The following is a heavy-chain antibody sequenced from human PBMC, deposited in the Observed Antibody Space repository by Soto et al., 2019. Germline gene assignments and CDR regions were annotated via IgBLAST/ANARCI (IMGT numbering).Heavy chain of an antibody. CDR3: ARDRWFGA. V-gene: IGHV3-66*01. J-gene: IGHJ5*02. CDR1: GFSVSSTY. CDR2: IYSGGTT. Sequence: EVQLVESGVGLVQPGGSLSLSCAASGFSVSSTYMNWVRQAPGKGLEWVSVIYSGGTTYYADSVKGRFTISRDNSKNTLYLEMNSLRVEDTAVYYCARDRWFGAWGQGTLVTVSS.